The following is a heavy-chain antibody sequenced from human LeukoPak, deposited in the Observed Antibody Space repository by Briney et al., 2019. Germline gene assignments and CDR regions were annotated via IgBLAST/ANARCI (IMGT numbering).Heavy chain of an antibody. J-gene: IGHJ4*02. Sequence: GGSLRLSCSASGCTFSNYAMHWVRQAPGKGLEYVSAISSDGVTTYYADSVKGRFTISRDNSKNTLYLQMSSLRAEDTAVYYCAKVMATYGYRVPFDYWGQGTLVTVSS. D-gene: IGHD5-18*01. CDR2: ISSDGVTT. V-gene: IGHV3-64D*09. CDR3: AKVMATYGYRVPFDY. CDR1: GCTFSNYA.